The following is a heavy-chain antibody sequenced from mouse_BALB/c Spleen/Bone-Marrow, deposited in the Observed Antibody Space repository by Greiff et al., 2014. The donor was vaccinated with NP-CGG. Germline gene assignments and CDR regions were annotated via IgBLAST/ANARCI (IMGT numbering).Heavy chain of an antibody. D-gene: IGHD4-1*02. CDR2: ITPNSDHT. Sequence: VQVVESGAELARPGASVKMSCKASGYTFTSYTMHWVKQRPGQGLEWIGYITPNSDHTNYNQKFKDRATLTADKSSSTAYMQLSSLTSEDSAIYYCSRSTFAHVMDSWGQGTSVTVSS. CDR3: SRSTFAHVMDS. J-gene: IGHJ4*01. CDR1: GYTFTSYT. V-gene: IGHV1-4*01.